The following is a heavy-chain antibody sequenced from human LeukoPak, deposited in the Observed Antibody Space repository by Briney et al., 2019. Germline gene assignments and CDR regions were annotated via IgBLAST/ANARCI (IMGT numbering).Heavy chain of an antibody. Sequence: PGGSLRLSCAASGFTFSSYAMHWVRQAPGKGLEWVAVISYDGSNKYYADSVKGRFTISRDNSKNTLYLQMNSLRAEDTAMYYCARTTTVTTVPDYWGQGTLVTVSS. V-gene: IGHV3-30*04. D-gene: IGHD4-17*01. CDR3: ARTTTVTTVPDY. CDR2: ISYDGSNK. J-gene: IGHJ4*02. CDR1: GFTFSSYA.